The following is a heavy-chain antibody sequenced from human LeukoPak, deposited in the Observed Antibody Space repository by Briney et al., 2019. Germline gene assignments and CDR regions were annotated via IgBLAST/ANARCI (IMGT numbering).Heavy chain of an antibody. CDR2: INPSGGST. J-gene: IGHJ4*02. CDR3: ASEPGTYYYDSSGYSPFDY. Sequence: GASVKVSCKASGYTFTSYYMHWVRQAPGQGLEWMGIINPSGGSTSYAQKFQGRVTMTRDTSTSTVYKELSSLRSEDTAVYYCASEPGTYYYDSSGYSPFDYWGQGTLVTVSS. D-gene: IGHD3-22*01. CDR1: GYTFTSYY. V-gene: IGHV1-46*03.